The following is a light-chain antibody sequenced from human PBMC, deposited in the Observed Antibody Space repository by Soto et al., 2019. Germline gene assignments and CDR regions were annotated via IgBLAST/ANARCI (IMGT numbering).Light chain of an antibody. V-gene: IGKV3-20*01. J-gene: IGKJ2*01. CDR1: QSISSIY. CDR2: GAS. Sequence: EIVLTQSPGTLSLSPGERATLSCRASQSISSIYLAWYQQKPGQAPRLLIYGASNRVTGTPDRFSGSGSGTDFTLTISRLEPEDFAVYYCQQYGSSPMYTFGQGTKLEIK. CDR3: QQYGSSPMYT.